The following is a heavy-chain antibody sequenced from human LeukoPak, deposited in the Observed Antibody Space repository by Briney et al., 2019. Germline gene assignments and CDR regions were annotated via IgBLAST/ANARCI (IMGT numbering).Heavy chain of an antibody. D-gene: IGHD4-17*01. Sequence: GGSLRLSCAVSGFAFGSEAMSWVRQSPARGLEWVASISPGGGTTYYADSVKGRFTISRDNSKNTLYLQMNSLRAEDTAVYYCANDYGDYPPDAFDIWGQGTMVTVSS. V-gene: IGHV3-23*01. CDR3: ANDYGDYPPDAFDI. J-gene: IGHJ3*02. CDR2: ISPGGGTT. CDR1: GFAFGSEA.